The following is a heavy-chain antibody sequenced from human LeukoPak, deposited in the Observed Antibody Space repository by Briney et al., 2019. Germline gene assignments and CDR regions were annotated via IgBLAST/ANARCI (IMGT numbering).Heavy chain of an antibody. V-gene: IGHV1-2*02. D-gene: IGHD2-15*01. CDR1: GYTFTGYH. J-gene: IGHJ4*02. CDR3: ARGDDCSGGSCYHDFDY. Sequence: ASVKVSCKASGYTFTGYHMNWVRQAPGQGLEWMGWINPNSGGTNHAQKFQGRVTMTRDTSISTAYMELSRLRSDDTAVYYCARGDDCSGGSCYHDFDYWGQGTLVTVSS. CDR2: INPNSGGT.